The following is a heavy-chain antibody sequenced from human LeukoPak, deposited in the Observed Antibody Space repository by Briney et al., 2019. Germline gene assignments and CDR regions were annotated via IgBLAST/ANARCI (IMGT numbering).Heavy chain of an antibody. V-gene: IGHV3-33*01. J-gene: IGHJ4*02. D-gene: IGHD6-19*01. CDR1: GFIFSSYA. CDR3: ARDHGLLVVAGRFGY. CDR2: IWNDGTNK. Sequence: GRSLSLSCAASGFIFSSYAMHWVRQAQGKGLEWVAVIWNDGTNKYYADSVKVRFTIDRDNSKNPLCLQMDSLRVEDRAVCYCARDHGLLVVAGRFGYWGQGTLVTVSS.